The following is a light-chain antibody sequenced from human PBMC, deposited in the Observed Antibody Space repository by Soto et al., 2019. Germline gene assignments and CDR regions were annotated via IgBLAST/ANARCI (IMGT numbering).Light chain of an antibody. Sequence: EIVLTQYRGNRSLSPGERATRSCRASQRVSSSYLAWYQQKPGQAHRLLIYGAYSRATGIPDRFSGSGSGTDFTLTISRLEPEDFAVYYCQQYGSSMGTFGQGTKVDIK. CDR3: QQYGSSMGT. CDR2: GAY. V-gene: IGKV3-20*01. J-gene: IGKJ1*01. CDR1: QRVSSSY.